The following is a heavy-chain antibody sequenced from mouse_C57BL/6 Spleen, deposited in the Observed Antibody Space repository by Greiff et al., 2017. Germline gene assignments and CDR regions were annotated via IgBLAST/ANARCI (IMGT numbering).Heavy chain of an antibody. CDR2: INPGSGGT. Sequence: VQLQQSGAELVRPGTSVKVSCKASGYAFTNYLIEWVKQRPGQGLEWIGVINPGSGGTNYNEKFKGKATLTADKSSSTAYMQLSSLTSEDSAVYFCARQYYGSPDYWGQGTTLTVSS. CDR1: GYAFTNYL. V-gene: IGHV1-54*01. CDR3: ARQYYGSPDY. D-gene: IGHD1-1*01. J-gene: IGHJ2*01.